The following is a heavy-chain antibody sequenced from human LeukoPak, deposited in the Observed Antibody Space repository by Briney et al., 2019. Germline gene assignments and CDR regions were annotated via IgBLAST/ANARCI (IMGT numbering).Heavy chain of an antibody. CDR3: ARKDYFHLDY. Sequence: SETLSLTCTVSGGSISSGGYYWSWIRQHPGKGLEWIGYIYYSGSTYYNPSLKSRVTISVDTSKNQFSLKLSSVTAADTAVYYCARKDYFHLDYWGQGTLVTVSS. CDR2: IYYSGST. CDR1: GGSISSGGYY. J-gene: IGHJ4*02. D-gene: IGHD2/OR15-2a*01. V-gene: IGHV4-31*03.